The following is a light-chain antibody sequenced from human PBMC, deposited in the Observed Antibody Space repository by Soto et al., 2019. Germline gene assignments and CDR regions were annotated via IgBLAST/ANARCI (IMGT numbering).Light chain of an antibody. CDR3: ATWDDNLNGPV. CDR1: SSNIGRSP. CDR2: GNN. Sequence: QAVVTQPPSASGTPGQRVTISCSGSSSNIGRSPVNWYQQLPGMAPRLLIYGNNQRPSGVPDRFSGSKSGTSASLAIGGLQSEDEADYYCATWDDNLNGPVFGGGTKLTVL. V-gene: IGLV1-44*01. J-gene: IGLJ3*02.